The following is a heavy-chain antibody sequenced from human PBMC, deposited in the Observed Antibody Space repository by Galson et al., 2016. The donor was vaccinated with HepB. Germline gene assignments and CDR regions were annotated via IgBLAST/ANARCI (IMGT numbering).Heavy chain of an antibody. D-gene: IGHD4-17*01. V-gene: IGHV3-66*01. Sequence: SLRLSCAASGFSVTNNYFAWVRQAPGTGLEWVSVIYSSGSTYYADSVKGRLTISRDSAKNSLYLQMNSLRAEDTAVYYCVRGTTVTPPTTDSWGQGTLVTVSS. J-gene: IGHJ4*02. CDR2: IYSSGST. CDR1: GFSVTNNY. CDR3: VRGTTVTPPTTDS.